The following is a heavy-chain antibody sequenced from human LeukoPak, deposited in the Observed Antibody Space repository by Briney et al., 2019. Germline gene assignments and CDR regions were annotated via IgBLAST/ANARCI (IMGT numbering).Heavy chain of an antibody. J-gene: IGHJ6*03. CDR1: GGSISTYY. CDR2: IYYSGST. V-gene: IGHV4-59*01. D-gene: IGHD5-12*01. CDR3: ARASWLPQTRNYYYMDV. Sequence: PSETLSLTCTLSGGSISTYYWSWIRQPPGKGLEWIGYIYYSGSTNYNPSLKSRVTISEDTSKNQFSLKLSSVTAADTAMYYCARASWLPQTRNYYYMDVWGKGTTVTISS.